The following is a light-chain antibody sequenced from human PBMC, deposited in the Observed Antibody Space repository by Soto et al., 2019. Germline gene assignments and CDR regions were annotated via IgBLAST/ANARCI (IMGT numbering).Light chain of an antibody. J-gene: IGKJ1*01. V-gene: IGKV1-5*03. CDR3: QQYNSYWT. CDR2: KAS. Sequence: DIQMTQSPSTLSASVGDRVTITCRASQSISSWLAWYQQKPGKAPKLLIYKASNLASGVPSRFSGSGSGAEFTLTISSLLPDDFATYYCQQYNSYWTFGQGTKVEIK. CDR1: QSISSW.